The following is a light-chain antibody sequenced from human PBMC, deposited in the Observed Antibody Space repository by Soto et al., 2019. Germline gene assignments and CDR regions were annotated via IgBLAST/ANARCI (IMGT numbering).Light chain of an antibody. CDR2: WAY. CDR3: QKYYSPPNT. CDR1: QSVLYSSNNKNY. Sequence: DIVMTQSPDSLAVSLGERATINCKSSQSVLYSSNNKNYLAWYQQKPGQPPKLLIYWAYNRESGVPDRFSGSGYGTDFTLTISSLQAEDVAVYYCQKYYSPPNTVGQGTKLEIK. J-gene: IGKJ2*01. V-gene: IGKV4-1*01.